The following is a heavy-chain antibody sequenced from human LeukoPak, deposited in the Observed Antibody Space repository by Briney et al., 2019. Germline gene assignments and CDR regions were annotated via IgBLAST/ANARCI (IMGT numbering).Heavy chain of an antibody. D-gene: IGHD2-21*01. CDR2: IYPGDSDT. V-gene: IGHV5-51*01. CDR3: ARRSGLSGLIDM. J-gene: IGHJ4*02. CDR1: GYSFTTYW. Sequence: GESLKISCKASGYSFTTYWIGWLRQMPGKGLEWMGIIYPGDSDTRYSPSFQGQVTISADKSISTAYLQWRSLKASDTAMYYCARRSGLSGLIDMWGQGTLVTVPS.